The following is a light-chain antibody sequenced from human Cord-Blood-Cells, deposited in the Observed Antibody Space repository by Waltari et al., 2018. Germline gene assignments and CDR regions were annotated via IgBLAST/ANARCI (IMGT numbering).Light chain of an antibody. V-gene: IGLV3-1*01. Sequence: SYELTQPPSVSVSPGQTASITCSGDKLGAKYDSWYQQKPGQSPVLVIYQDSKRPSGIPERFSGSNSGNTATLTISGTQAMDEADYYCQAWDSSTYVFGTGTKVTVL. CDR3: QAWDSSTYV. CDR2: QDS. CDR1: KLGAKY. J-gene: IGLJ1*01.